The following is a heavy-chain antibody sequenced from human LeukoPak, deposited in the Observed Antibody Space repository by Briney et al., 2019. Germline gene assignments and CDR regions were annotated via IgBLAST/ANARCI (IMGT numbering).Heavy chain of an antibody. D-gene: IGHD5-24*01. V-gene: IGHV4-59*01. CDR1: GGSLSSYY. CDR3: ARGEVEMATIPFDY. J-gene: IGHJ4*02. CDR2: IYYSGST. Sequence: SETLSLTCTVSGGSLSSYYWSWIRQPPGKGLEWIGYIYYSGSTNYNPSLKSRVTISVDTSKNQFSLKLSSVTAADTAVYYCARGEVEMATIPFDYWGQGTLVTVSS.